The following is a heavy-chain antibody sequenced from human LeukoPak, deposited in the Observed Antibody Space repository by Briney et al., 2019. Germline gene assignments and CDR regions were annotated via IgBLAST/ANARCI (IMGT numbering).Heavy chain of an antibody. Sequence: GGSLRLSCAASGFPFDDYGMSWVRHAPGKGLEWVSGINWNGGSIGYADTVKGRFTISRDNAKNSLYLQINSLRAEDTALYYCARADKDGYGFFGFDYWGQGTLVSVCS. CDR3: ARADKDGYGFFGFDY. J-gene: IGHJ4*02. D-gene: IGHD5-18*01. V-gene: IGHV3-20*04. CDR2: INWNGGSI. CDR1: GFPFDDYG.